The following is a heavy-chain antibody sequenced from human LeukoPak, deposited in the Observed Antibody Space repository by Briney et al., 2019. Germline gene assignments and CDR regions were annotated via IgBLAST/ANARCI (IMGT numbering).Heavy chain of an antibody. CDR2: INPNSGDT. J-gene: IGHJ3*02. Sequence: GASVKVSCKASGYTFTGYYMHWVRQAPGQGLEWMGWINPNSGDTKYAQKFQGRVTMTRDTSISTAYMELSRLRSDDTAVYHCARVGVVVPAAIGAFDIWGQGTMVTVSS. V-gene: IGHV1-2*02. CDR1: GYTFTGYY. D-gene: IGHD2-2*02. CDR3: ARVGVVVPAAIGAFDI.